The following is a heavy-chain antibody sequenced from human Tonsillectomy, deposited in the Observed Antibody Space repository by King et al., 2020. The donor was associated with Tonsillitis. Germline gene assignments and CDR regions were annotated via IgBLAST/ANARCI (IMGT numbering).Heavy chain of an antibody. Sequence: VQLVESGGGVVQPGRSMRLSCTASGFVFSDHAVHWVRQAPGKGLEWVAVISQDGSNKHYADSVKGRFTISRDNSKNIVYLQMNSLRAEDTAVYYCARSPPTTAYFDYWGQGTLVSVSS. CDR3: ARSPPTTAYFDY. V-gene: IGHV3-30*04. D-gene: IGHD1-26*01. CDR2: ISQDGSNK. J-gene: IGHJ4*02. CDR1: GFVFSDHA.